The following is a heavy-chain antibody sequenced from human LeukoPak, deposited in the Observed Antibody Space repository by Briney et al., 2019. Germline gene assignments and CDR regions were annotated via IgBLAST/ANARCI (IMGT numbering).Heavy chain of an antibody. CDR2: ISYRGTT. CDR3: ARDPGSCSGGSCSFCWYFDL. V-gene: IGHV4-59*01. Sequence: PSETLSLTCTVSGGSIRSYYWSWIRQPPGKGLEWIGYISYRGTTKYNPSLKSRVTISFDTSKNQVSLNLTSVTAADTAVYYCARDPGSCSGGSCSFCWYFDLWGRGTLVTVSS. CDR1: GGSIRSYY. J-gene: IGHJ2*01. D-gene: IGHD2-15*01.